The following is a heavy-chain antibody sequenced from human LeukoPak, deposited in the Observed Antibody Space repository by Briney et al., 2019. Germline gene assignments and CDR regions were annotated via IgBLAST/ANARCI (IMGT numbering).Heavy chain of an antibody. D-gene: IGHD2-21*02. J-gene: IGHJ3*02. V-gene: IGHV3-48*04. CDR1: GFTFSSFW. CDR2: ISSSGSTI. Sequence: GGSLRLSCAASGFTFSSFWMSWVRQVPGKGLEWVSYISSSGSTIYYADSVKGRFTISRDNAKNSLYLQMNSLRAEDTAVYYCARGSVVTATLDAFDIWGQGTMVTVSS. CDR3: ARGSVVTATLDAFDI.